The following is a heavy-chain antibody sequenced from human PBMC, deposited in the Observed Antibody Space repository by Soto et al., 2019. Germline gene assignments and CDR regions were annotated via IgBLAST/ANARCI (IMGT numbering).Heavy chain of an antibody. CDR3: AKDPVAETTVTTPDY. V-gene: IGHV3-23*01. Sequence: EVQLLESGGGLVQPGGSLRLSCAASGFTFSSDAMSWVRQAPGKGLEWVSAISGSGGSTYYADSVKGRFTISRDNSKDTLDLQMNSLRAADTAVYYCAKDPVAETTVTTPDYWGQGSLVTVSS. CDR2: ISGSGGST. J-gene: IGHJ4*02. CDR1: GFTFSSDA. D-gene: IGHD4-17*01.